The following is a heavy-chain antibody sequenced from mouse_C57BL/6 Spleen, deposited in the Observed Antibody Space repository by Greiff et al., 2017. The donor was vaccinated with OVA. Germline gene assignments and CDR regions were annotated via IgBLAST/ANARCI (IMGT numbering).Heavy chain of an antibody. CDR3: ARYSRDYAMDY. CDR1: GFTFTDYY. J-gene: IGHJ4*01. Sequence: EVQLVESGGGLVQPGGSLSLSCAASGFTFTDYYMSWVRQPPGKAPEWLGFIRNKANGYTTEYSAAVKGRFTISRDNSQSILYLQSNALRAEDSAAYYYARYSRDYAMDYWGQGTSVTVSS. CDR2: IRNKANGYTT. V-gene: IGHV7-3*01.